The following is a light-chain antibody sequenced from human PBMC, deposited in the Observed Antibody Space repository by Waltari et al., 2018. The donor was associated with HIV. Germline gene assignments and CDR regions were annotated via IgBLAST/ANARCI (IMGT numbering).Light chain of an antibody. CDR3: QAWHISAAV. J-gene: IGLJ2*01. CDR1: NLGKEY. CDR2: QDS. V-gene: IGLV3-1*01. Sequence: SFELTQPPSVSVSPGQPALITCSGANLGKEYVCWYQKKPGQSPRQVIYQDSKRPPGISERFSGSNSGNTATLTISGAQALDEADYYCQAWHISAAVFGGGTKLTVL.